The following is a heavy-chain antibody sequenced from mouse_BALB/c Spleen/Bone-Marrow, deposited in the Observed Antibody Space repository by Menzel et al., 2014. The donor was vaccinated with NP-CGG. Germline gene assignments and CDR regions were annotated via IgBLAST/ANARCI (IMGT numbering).Heavy chain of an antibody. CDR2: ISDGGTYT. Sequence: EVQRVESGGGLVKPGGSLKLSCAASGFTFSDYYIYWVRQTPEKRLEWVATISDGGTYTYYPDTVKGRFAISRDNAKNNLYLQMNGLKSEDTAMYYCVRDGDYRYACFTYWGRGTLVTVSA. D-gene: IGHD2-14*01. CDR1: GFTFSDYY. CDR3: VRDGDYRYACFTY. V-gene: IGHV5-4*02. J-gene: IGHJ3*01.